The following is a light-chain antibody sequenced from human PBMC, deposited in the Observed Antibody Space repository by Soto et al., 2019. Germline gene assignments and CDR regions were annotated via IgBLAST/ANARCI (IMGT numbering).Light chain of an antibody. J-gene: IGKJ4*01. CDR1: QSVSSNY. V-gene: IGKV3-20*01. CDR3: QQYGSSLRT. Sequence: EIVLTQSPGTLSLSPGERATLSCRASQSVSSNYLAWYQQKPGQAPRLLIYGASSRATGIPDRFSGSGSGTEFTLTITRLEPEDFAVYYCQQYGSSLRTFGGGTKVEIK. CDR2: GAS.